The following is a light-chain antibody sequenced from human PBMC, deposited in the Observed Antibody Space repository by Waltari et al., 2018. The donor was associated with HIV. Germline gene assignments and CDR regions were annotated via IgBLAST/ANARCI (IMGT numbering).Light chain of an antibody. V-gene: IGLV2-8*01. CDR1: SSDVGGYKY. CDR2: EVI. CDR3: SSYAGDYNVV. J-gene: IGLJ3*02. Sequence: QSALTQPPSASGSPGQSVTISCSGTSSDVGGYKYVSWYQRHPGKAPKLLIYEVIKRPSGVPDRFFGSKSGNTASLTVSGLQAEDEADYFCSSYAGDYNVVFGGGTKLTVL.